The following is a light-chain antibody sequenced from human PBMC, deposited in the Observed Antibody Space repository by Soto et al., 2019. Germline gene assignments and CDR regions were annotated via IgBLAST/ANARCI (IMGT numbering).Light chain of an antibody. CDR3: QQYNRYFKS. J-gene: IGKJ1*01. CDR1: QGIRND. CDR2: AAS. Sequence: DIQVTQSTSSLSASVGDRVTITSRASQGIRNDLGCYQQKPGKAPKRLIYAASSLQSGVPARFSGSGSGTEFTLTISSLQPDDFAPYYCQQYNRYFKSFGQGTKVDI. V-gene: IGKV1-17*01.